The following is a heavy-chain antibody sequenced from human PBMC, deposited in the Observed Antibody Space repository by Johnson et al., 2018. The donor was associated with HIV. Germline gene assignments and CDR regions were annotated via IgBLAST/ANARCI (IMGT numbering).Heavy chain of an antibody. CDR2: IRYDGSNK. J-gene: IGHJ3*01. V-gene: IGHV3-30*02. CDR3: AGRGEGATTDAFDL. D-gene: IGHD1-26*01. CDR1: GFTFDDYG. Sequence: QVQLVESGGGVVRPGGSLRLSCAASGFTFDDYGMSWVRQSPGKGLEWVAFIRYDGSNKYYADSVKGRFTISRDNSKNTLYLQMNSLRAEDTAVYYCAGRGEGATTDAFDLWGQGTMVAVSS.